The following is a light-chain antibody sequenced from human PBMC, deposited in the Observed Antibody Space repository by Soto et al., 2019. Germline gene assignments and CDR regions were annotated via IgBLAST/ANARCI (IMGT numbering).Light chain of an antibody. CDR2: TND. V-gene: IGLV1-44*01. J-gene: IGLJ1*01. CDR3: SSWDDNLDAVV. Sequence: QSVLTQPPSASGTPGQRVTISCSGSSSNIGGNTVNWYQQLPGTAPKLLIYTNDQRPSGVPDRFSGSRSGTSASLAISGLQFEDEADYHCSSWDDNLDAVVFGAGTKVTVL. CDR1: SSNIGGNT.